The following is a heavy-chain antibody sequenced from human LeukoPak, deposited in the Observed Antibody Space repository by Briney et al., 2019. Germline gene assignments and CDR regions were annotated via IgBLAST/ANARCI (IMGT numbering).Heavy chain of an antibody. V-gene: IGHV1-69*05. D-gene: IGHD4-11*01. Sequence: ASVKVSCKAPGGTFSSYAISWVRQAPGQGLEWMGGIIPIFGTANYAQKFQGRVTITTDESTSTAYMELSSLRSEDTAVYYCARALYYSNYYYYYMDVWGKGTTVTVSS. CDR3: ARALYYSNYYYYYMDV. CDR2: IIPIFGTA. J-gene: IGHJ6*03. CDR1: GGTFSSYA.